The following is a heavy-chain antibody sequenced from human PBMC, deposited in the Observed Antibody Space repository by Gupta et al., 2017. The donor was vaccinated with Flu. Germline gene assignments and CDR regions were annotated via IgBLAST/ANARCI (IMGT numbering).Heavy chain of an antibody. Sequence: EVQLVESGGGLVQPGRSLRLSCAASGFTFDDYAMHWVRPAPGKGLEWVSGISWNSGSIGYADSVKGRFTISRDNAKNSLYLQMNSLRAEDTALYYCAKDSYGYYYYYYGMDVWGQGTTVTVSS. D-gene: IGHD5-18*01. J-gene: IGHJ6*02. CDR1: GFTFDDYA. CDR2: ISWNSGSI. V-gene: IGHV3-9*01. CDR3: AKDSYGYYYYYYGMDV.